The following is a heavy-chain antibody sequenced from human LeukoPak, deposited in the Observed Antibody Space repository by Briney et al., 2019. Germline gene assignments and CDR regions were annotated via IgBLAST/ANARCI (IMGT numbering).Heavy chain of an antibody. V-gene: IGHV3-23*01. Sequence: PGGSLILSCAASGFTFSSYAMSWVRQAPGEGLEWVSAISGSGGSTYYADSVKGRFTISRDNSKNTLYLQMNSLRAEDTAVYYCAKDLSIAVANDAFDIWGQGTMVTVSS. CDR3: AKDLSIAVANDAFDI. J-gene: IGHJ3*02. D-gene: IGHD6-19*01. CDR1: GFTFSSYA. CDR2: ISGSGGST.